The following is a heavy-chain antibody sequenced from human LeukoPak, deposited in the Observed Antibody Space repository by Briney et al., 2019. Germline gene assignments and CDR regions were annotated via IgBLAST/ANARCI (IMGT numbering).Heavy chain of an antibody. CDR1: GFTFKNHG. J-gene: IGHJ4*02. CDR2: ISAYDGNT. Sequence: GASVKVSCKASGFTFKNHGITWVRQAPGQGLEWMGWISAYDGNTYYAQNLQDRLTLTTDTSTSTAYMELRSLRSDDTAVYFCARERRKGVVSAIVDYWGQGTLVTVSS. V-gene: IGHV1-18*01. D-gene: IGHD2-15*01. CDR3: ARERRKGVVSAIVDY.